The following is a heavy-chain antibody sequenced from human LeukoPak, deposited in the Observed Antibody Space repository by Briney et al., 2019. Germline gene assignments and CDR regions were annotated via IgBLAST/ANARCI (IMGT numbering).Heavy chain of an antibody. D-gene: IGHD3-10*01. Sequence: PSETLSLTCTVSGGSISSGSYYWGWIRQPAGKGLEWIGRIYTSGSTNYNPSLKSRVTISVDTSKNQFSLKLSSVTAADTAVYYCAREEGRITMVRGVYRGDYWGQGTLVTVSS. CDR3: AREEGRITMVRGVYRGDY. J-gene: IGHJ4*02. CDR2: IYTSGST. V-gene: IGHV4-61*02. CDR1: GGSISSGSYY.